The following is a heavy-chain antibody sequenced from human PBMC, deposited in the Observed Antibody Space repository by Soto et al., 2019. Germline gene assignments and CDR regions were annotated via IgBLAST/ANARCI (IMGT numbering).Heavy chain of an antibody. V-gene: IGHV1-46*03. CDR3: ARDQGREAVPGTGLDY. D-gene: IGHD6-19*01. Sequence: QVQLVQSGAEVKKPGASVKVSCKASGYTFTSYYMHWVRQAPGQGLEWMGIINPSGGSTSYAQKFQGRVTMTRDTSTSTVYMELSSLRSEDTAVYYCARDQGREAVPGTGLDYWGQGTLVTVSS. J-gene: IGHJ4*02. CDR1: GYTFTSYY. CDR2: INPSGGST.